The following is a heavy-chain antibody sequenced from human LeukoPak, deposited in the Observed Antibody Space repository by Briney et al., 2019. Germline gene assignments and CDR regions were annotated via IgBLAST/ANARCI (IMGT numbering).Heavy chain of an antibody. CDR3: ARDSYNSGWYLGLDY. V-gene: IGHV3-66*01. Sequence: GGSLRLSCAASGFTVSSHYMTWVRQAPGKGLEWVSVIYSGGITYYADSVKGRFTISRDNSKNTVYLQMSSLRAEGTAVYYCARDSYNSGWYLGLDYWGQGTLVTVSS. J-gene: IGHJ4*02. CDR2: IYSGGIT. D-gene: IGHD6-19*01. CDR1: GFTVSSHY.